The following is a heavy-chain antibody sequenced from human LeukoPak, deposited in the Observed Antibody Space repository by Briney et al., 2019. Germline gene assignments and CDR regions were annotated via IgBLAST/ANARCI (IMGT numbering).Heavy chain of an antibody. CDR2: IKSKTDGGTT. V-gene: IGHV3-15*07. Sequence: GRSLRLSCAASGFTFSSYAMNWVRQAPGKGLEWVGRIKSKTDGGTTDYAAPVKGRFTISRDDSKNTLYLQMNSLKTEDTAVYYCTTEIDDSSGYDFDYWGQGTLVTVSS. J-gene: IGHJ4*02. D-gene: IGHD3-22*01. CDR1: GFTFSSYA. CDR3: TTEIDDSSGYDFDY.